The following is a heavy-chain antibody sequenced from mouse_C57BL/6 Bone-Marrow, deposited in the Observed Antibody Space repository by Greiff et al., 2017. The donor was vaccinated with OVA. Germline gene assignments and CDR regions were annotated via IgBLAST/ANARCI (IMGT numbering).Heavy chain of an antibody. D-gene: IGHD1-1*01. J-gene: IGHJ1*03. CDR3: ARDYYGSSYDPYWYFDV. CDR2: ISDGGSYT. CDR1: GFTFSSYA. Sequence: EVQLVESGGGLVKPGGSLKLSCAASGFTFSSYAMSWVRQTPEKRLEWVATISDGGSYTYYPDNVKGRFTISRDNAKNNQYLQMSHLKSEDTARYDCARDYYGSSYDPYWYFDVWGTGTTVTVSS. V-gene: IGHV5-4*01.